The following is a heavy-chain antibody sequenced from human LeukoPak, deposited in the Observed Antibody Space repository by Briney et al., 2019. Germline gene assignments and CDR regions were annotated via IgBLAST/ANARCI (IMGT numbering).Heavy chain of an antibody. D-gene: IGHD5-18*01. CDR1: GYIFTSYP. V-gene: IGHV1-3*04. Sequence: AASVKVSCKASGYIFTSYPIHWVRQAPGQRLEWMGWINTGNGNTKYSQRFEGGVTVTTDTSAAAAYMELSSLRSEDTAVYYCARDRAMADYWGQGTLVTVSS. CDR3: ARDRAMADY. CDR2: INTGNGNT. J-gene: IGHJ4*02.